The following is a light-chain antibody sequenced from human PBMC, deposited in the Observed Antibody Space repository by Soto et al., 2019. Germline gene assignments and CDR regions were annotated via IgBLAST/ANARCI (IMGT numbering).Light chain of an antibody. CDR3: YSYAGRNIWV. Sequence: QSALPQPPSASGSPGQSVTISCTGSGTDIGAYNFVSWYQQHPGKAPKLMIFGVTERPSGVPDRCSGSKSGNTASLTVSGLQADDEAGYYCYSYAGRNIWVFGGGTKLTVL. V-gene: IGLV2-8*01. CDR1: GTDIGAYNF. CDR2: GVT. J-gene: IGLJ3*02.